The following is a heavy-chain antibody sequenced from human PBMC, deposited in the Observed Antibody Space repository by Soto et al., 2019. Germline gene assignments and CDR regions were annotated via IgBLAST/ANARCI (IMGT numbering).Heavy chain of an antibody. CDR3: AKDRDPFYYGSRRFAPFDY. CDR2: ISGSGGST. D-gene: IGHD3-10*01. CDR1: GFTFSSYA. V-gene: IGHV3-23*01. J-gene: IGHJ4*02. Sequence: EVQLLESGGGLVQPGGSLRLSCAASGFTFSSYAMSWVRQAPGKGLEWVSAISGSGGSTYYADSVKGRFPISRDNSKNTLYLQMNSLQAEDRAVYYCAKDRDPFYYGSRRFAPFDYWGQGTLVTVSS.